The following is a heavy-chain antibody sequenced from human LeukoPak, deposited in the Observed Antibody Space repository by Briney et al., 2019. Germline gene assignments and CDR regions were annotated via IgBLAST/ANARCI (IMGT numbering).Heavy chain of an antibody. CDR1: GFTFSSYD. D-gene: IGHD2-21*02. V-gene: IGHV3-13*01. J-gene: IGHJ4*02. CDR2: IGTIGDT. CDR3: ASVRAHCGGDCHPDY. Sequence: QPGGSLRLSCAASGFTFSSYDMHWVRQPTGRAQELVSTIGTIGDTFYLGSVKGRFTISRDDANNLLYLQMDSLRAGDTAVYYCASVRAHCGGDCHPDYWGQGTLVTVSS.